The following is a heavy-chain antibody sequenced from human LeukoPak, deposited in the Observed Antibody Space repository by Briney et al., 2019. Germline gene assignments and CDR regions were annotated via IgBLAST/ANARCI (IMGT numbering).Heavy chain of an antibody. CDR3: SRENGAFSPFGY. CDR2: ISLTGLT. CDR1: GVSISTTSW. V-gene: IGHV4-4*02. J-gene: IGHJ4*02. D-gene: IGHD2-8*01. Sequence: SETLSLTCTVSGVSISTTSWWSWVRQPPGKGLEWIGEISLTGLTHYNPSLESRVTVSLDKPKNQLSLNLTSVTAADTAVYYCSRENGAFSPFGYWGQGTLVTVLS.